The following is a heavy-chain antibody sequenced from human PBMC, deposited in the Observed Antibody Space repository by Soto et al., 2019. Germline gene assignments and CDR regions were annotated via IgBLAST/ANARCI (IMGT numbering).Heavy chain of an antibody. Sequence: PSETLSLTCTVSGDSISSGDYYWSWIRQPPGKGLEWIGYIHDSGNTHYRPSLKSRITISVDTSKNQFSLKLNSVISADTAVYYCARDRGHHDTSGYYQAPFDYGGLGILVTVSS. CDR1: GDSISSGDYY. D-gene: IGHD3-3*01. CDR2: IHDSGNT. V-gene: IGHV4-61*08. CDR3: ARDRGHHDTSGYYQAPFDY. J-gene: IGHJ4*02.